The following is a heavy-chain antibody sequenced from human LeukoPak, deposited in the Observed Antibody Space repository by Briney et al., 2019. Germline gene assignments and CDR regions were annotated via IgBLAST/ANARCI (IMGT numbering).Heavy chain of an antibody. V-gene: IGHV3-7*03. D-gene: IGHD5-24*01. CDR3: ARDTEDGFFDY. J-gene: IGHJ4*02. CDR2: IKEDGSEK. Sequence: GGSLRLSCAASGFTFSSHWMTWVRQAPGKGLEWVANIKEDGSEKYYVDSVKGRFTISRDNAKNSLYLQMNSLRAEDTAVYYCARDTEDGFFDYWGQGTLVTVSS. CDR1: GFTFSSHW.